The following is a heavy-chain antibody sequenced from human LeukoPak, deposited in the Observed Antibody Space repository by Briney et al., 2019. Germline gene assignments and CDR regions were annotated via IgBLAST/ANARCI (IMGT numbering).Heavy chain of an antibody. Sequence: PSGTLSLTCTVSGGSIRSYYWSWIRQPPGKGLEWIGYISYSGSTNYNPSLKSRVTISLDTSKNQFSLKLSSVTAADTAVYYCAGHHPRNTVDFWGQGTLVTVSS. J-gene: IGHJ4*02. V-gene: IGHV4-59*08. CDR1: GGSIRSYY. CDR2: ISYSGST. D-gene: IGHD2/OR15-2a*01. CDR3: AGHHPRNTVDF.